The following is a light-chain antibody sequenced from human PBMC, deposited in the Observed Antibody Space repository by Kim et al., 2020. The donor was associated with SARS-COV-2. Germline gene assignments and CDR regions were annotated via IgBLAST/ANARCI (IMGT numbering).Light chain of an antibody. CDR2: GAS. J-gene: IGKJ4*01. CDR1: RSVSSSY. Sequence: EIVLTQSPGTLSLSPGERATLSCRASRSVSSSYLAWYQQKPGQAPRLLIYGASSRATGIPDRFSGSGSGTDFTLTINRLEPEDFAVYYCQQYGSWPSLTFGGGTKVDIK. V-gene: IGKV3-20*01. CDR3: QQYGSWPSLT.